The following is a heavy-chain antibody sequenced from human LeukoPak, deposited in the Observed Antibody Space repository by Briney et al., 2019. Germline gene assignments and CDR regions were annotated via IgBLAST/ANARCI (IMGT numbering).Heavy chain of an antibody. J-gene: IGHJ3*02. CDR3: ARDFGYGPDAFDI. CDR1: GYTFTSYG. D-gene: IGHD5-18*01. CDR2: ISAYNGNT. V-gene: IGHV1-18*01. Sequence: ASVKVSCKASGYTFTSYGISWVRQAPGQGLEWMGWISAYNGNTNYAQKLQGRVTMTRDTSTSTVYMELSSLRSEDTAVYYCARDFGYGPDAFDIWGQGTMVTVSS.